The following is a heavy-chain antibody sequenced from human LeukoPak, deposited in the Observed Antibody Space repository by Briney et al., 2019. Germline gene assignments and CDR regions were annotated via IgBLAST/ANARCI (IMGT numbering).Heavy chain of an antibody. Sequence: SETLSLTCAVYGGSFSSYYWGWIRQPPGKGLEWIGEINHSGGTNYNPSLKSRVTISVDTPKNQFSLKLSSATAADTAVYYCASERRYSSGRWDYYFDYWGQGTTVTVSS. V-gene: IGHV4-34*01. J-gene: IGHJ4*03. CDR3: ASERRYSSGRWDYYFDY. CDR1: GGSFSSYY. CDR2: INHSGGT. D-gene: IGHD6-19*01.